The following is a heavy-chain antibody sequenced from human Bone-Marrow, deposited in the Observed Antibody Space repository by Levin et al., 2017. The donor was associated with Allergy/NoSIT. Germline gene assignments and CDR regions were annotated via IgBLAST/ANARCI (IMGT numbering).Heavy chain of an antibody. D-gene: IGHD3/OR15-3a*01. J-gene: IGHJ4*02. CDR1: GFTFSSYA. Sequence: GGSLRLSCAASGFTFSSYAMHWVRQAPGKGLEWVAVISYDGSNKYYADSVKGRFTISRDNSKNTLYLQMNSLRAEDTAVYYCARDRGMVFGNYGLPDYWGQGTLVTVSS. CDR2: ISYDGSNK. CDR3: ARDRGMVFGNYGLPDY. V-gene: IGHV3-30-3*01.